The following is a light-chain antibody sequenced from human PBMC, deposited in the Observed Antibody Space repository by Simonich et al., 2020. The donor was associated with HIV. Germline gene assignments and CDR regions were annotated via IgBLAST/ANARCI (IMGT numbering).Light chain of an antibody. CDR1: NIGSYS. CDR3: QVWDSSSDHVV. CDR2: DDS. J-gene: IGLJ2*01. V-gene: IGLV3-21*03. Sequence: SYVLTQPPSVSVAPGKTARITCGGNNIGSYSVHWYQQKPGQAPVLVVWDDSDRPSGIPERFSGSNSGNTATLTISRVEAGDEADYYCQVWDSSSDHVVFGGGTKLTVL.